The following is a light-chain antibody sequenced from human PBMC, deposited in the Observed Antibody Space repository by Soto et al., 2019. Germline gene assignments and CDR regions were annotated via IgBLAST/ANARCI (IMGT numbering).Light chain of an antibody. Sequence: EIVMTQSPATLSVSPGERATLSCGASQSVSNNLAWYQQKPGQAPRLLIYGASTRATGIPARFSGSGSGTEFTLTISGLQSEDFALDYCQQYNDWPFTFGPGTKVDIK. CDR3: QQYNDWPFT. CDR1: QSVSNN. CDR2: GAS. V-gene: IGKV3-15*01. J-gene: IGKJ3*01.